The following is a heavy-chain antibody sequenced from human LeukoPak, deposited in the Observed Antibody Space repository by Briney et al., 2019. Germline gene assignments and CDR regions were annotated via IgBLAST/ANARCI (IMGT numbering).Heavy chain of an antibody. V-gene: IGHV4-39*01. CDR3: ARWDSSGWYRFDY. CDR1: SGSISSTHHY. J-gene: IGHJ4*02. D-gene: IGHD6-19*01. CDR2: IYYSGNT. Sequence: SETLSLTCTVSSGSISSTHHYWAWIRQPPGKGLEWIGNIYYSGNTYYNPSLKSRVTISVDTSENRFSLRLTSVTAAGTAVYYCARWDSSGWYRFDYWGQGTLVTVSS.